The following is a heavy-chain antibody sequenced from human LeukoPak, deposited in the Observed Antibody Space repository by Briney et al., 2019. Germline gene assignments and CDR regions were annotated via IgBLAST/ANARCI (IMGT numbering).Heavy chain of an antibody. CDR3: ARRYCSSASCHYFDY. V-gene: IGHV3-48*02. CDR2: ITSSSSDI. J-gene: IGHJ4*02. CDR1: GFTFSSYS. D-gene: IGHD2-2*01. Sequence: GRSLRLSCAASGFTFSSYSMNWVRQAPGKGLEWISYITSSSSDISYADSVKGRFTISRDNAKNSLYLQMNSLRDEDTAVYYCARRYCSSASCHYFDYWGQGTLVTVSS.